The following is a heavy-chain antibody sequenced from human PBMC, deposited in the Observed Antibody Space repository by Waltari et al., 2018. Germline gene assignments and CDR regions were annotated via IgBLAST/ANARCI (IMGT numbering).Heavy chain of an antibody. CDR2: INHSGST. Sequence: QVQLQQWGAGLLKPSETLSLTCAVYGGSFSGYYWSWLRQPPGKGLEWIGEINHSGSTNYNPSLKSRVTISVDTSKNQFSLKLSSVTAADTAVYYCARGKPSTRIAALRFPFDYWGQGTLVTVSS. J-gene: IGHJ4*02. CDR1: GGSFSGYY. V-gene: IGHV4-34*01. CDR3: ARGKPSTRIAALRFPFDY. D-gene: IGHD6-6*01.